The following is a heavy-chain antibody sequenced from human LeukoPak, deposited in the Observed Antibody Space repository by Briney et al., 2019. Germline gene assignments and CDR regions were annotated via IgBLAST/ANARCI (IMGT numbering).Heavy chain of an antibody. CDR3: ARDMYYYGSGSYRFDY. V-gene: IGHV4-4*07. D-gene: IGHD3-10*01. CDR2: THTSGST. Sequence: SETLSLTCTFSGGSITSYYWSWIRQPAGKGLEWIGRTHTSGSTNYNPSLKSRVTMSVDTSKNQFSLKLSSVTAADTAVYYCARDMYYYGSGSYRFDYWGQGTLVTVSS. J-gene: IGHJ4*02. CDR1: GGSITSYY.